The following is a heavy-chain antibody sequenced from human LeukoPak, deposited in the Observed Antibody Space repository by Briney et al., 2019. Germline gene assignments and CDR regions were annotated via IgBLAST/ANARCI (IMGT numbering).Heavy chain of an antibody. CDR3: ARTTWFGELLDC. V-gene: IGHV4-34*01. Sequence: SETLSLTCAVYGGSFSGYYWSWIRQPPGKGLEWIGEINHSGSTNYNPSLKSRVTISVDTSKNQFSLKLSSVTAADTAVYYCARTTWFGELLDCWGQGTLVTVSS. CDR2: INHSGST. CDR1: GGSFSGYY. D-gene: IGHD3-10*01. J-gene: IGHJ4*02.